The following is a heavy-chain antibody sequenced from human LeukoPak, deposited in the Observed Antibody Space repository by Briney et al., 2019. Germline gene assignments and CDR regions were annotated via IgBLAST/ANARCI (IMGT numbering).Heavy chain of an antibody. CDR2: ISAYNGNT. D-gene: IGHD3-10*01. J-gene: IGHJ5*02. V-gene: IGHV1-18*01. CDR1: GYTFTSYG. CDR3: ARGSLLWFGELFHWFDP. Sequence: GASVKVSCTASGYTFTSYGISWVRQAPGQGLEWMGWISAYNGNTNYAQKLQGRVTMTTDTSTSTAYMELRSLRSDDTAVYYCARGSLLWFGELFHWFDPWGQGTLVTVSS.